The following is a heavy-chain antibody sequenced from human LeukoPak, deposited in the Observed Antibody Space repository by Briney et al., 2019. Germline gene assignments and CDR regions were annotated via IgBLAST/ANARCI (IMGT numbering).Heavy chain of an antibody. CDR2: ISGSGGST. D-gene: IGHD2-8*01. CDR3: AKERCTNAVCYFGSGMDV. Sequence: GGSLRLSCAACGFTVSSYALRGVRQAPGKGVEGVAGISGSGGSTYYAYSAKGRFTISRDDSKNTLYLQMNSLGAEDTAVYDCAKERCTNAVCYFGSGMDVWGQGTTVTVSS. J-gene: IGHJ6*02. CDR1: GFTVSSYA. V-gene: IGHV3-23*01.